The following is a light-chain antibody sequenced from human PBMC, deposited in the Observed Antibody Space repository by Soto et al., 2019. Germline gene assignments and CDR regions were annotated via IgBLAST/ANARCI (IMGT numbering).Light chain of an antibody. CDR3: QHYNSHSEA. CDR2: KAS. V-gene: IGKV1-5*03. Sequence: DIQMTQSPSTLSGSVGDRVTITCRASQTISSWLAWYQQKPGKAPKLLIYKASTLKSGVPSRFSGSGSGTEFPLTISSQQPDDFATYYCQHYNSHSEAFGQGTKVEL. CDR1: QTISSW. J-gene: IGKJ1*01.